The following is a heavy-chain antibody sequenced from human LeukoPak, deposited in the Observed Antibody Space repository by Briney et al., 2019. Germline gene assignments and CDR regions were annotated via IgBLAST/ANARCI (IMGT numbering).Heavy chain of an antibody. CDR2: SKNKASSYTT. V-gene: IGHV3-72*01. D-gene: IGHD1/OR15-1a*01. CDR1: GSKFSDHY. CDR3: GRIAINANNGMDV. Sequence: RLSRAVAGSKFSDHYIDWVSQVPRKVIEWDGRSKNKASSYTTEYAASIEVRLPSSRDVSESSLYLQMNSLRTEDTAVYYCGRIAINANNGMDVWGQGTTVTDSS. J-gene: IGHJ6*02.